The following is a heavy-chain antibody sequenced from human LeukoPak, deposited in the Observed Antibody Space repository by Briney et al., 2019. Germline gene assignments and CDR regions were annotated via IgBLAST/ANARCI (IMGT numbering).Heavy chain of an antibody. CDR1: GDPISGYSNYK. CDR2: IYYHGST. Sequence: KPSETLALTRTVSGDPISGYSNYKWSWIRQPPGKGLEWIGYIYYHGSTNYNPSLKSRVTISVDTSKNQFSLKLGSVTAADTAVYFCAREYSAFDYWGQGTLVTVSS. CDR3: AREYSAFDY. V-gene: IGHV4-61*01. J-gene: IGHJ4*02. D-gene: IGHD6-13*01.